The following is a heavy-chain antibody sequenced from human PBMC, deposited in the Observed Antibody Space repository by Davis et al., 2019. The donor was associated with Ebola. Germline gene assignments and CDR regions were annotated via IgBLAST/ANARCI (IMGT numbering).Heavy chain of an antibody. CDR2: ISSSSTNI. CDR1: GFRFSTYT. D-gene: IGHD3-3*01. Sequence: GGSLRLSCAASGFRFSTYTMNWVRQAPGKGLEWISYISSSSTNIYYADSVKGRFTVSRDNAKNSLFLQMNSLRAEDTAVYSCAKSGLSFGVVKYHYGMDVWGKGTTVTVSS. V-gene: IGHV3-48*01. CDR3: AKSGLSFGVVKYHYGMDV. J-gene: IGHJ6*04.